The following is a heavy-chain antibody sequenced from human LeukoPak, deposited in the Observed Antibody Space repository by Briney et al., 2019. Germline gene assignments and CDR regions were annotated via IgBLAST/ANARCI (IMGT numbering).Heavy chain of an antibody. CDR2: ISAYNDNT. D-gene: IGHD2-21*02. J-gene: IGHJ4*02. CDR1: GYTFNTYG. CDR3: ARQGVATAIDY. V-gene: IGHV1-18*01. Sequence: ASVKVSCKASGYTFNTYGISWVRQAPGQGLEWMGWISAYNDNTNYAQKFQGRVTMTTDTSTSTAYMELRSLRSDDTAVYYCARQGVATAIDYWGQGTLVTVSS.